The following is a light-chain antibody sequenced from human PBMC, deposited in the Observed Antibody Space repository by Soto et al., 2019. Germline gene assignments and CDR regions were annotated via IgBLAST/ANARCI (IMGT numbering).Light chain of an antibody. V-gene: IGLV2-14*01. CDR1: SSDVGTYNY. Sequence: QSVLTQPASVSGSPGQSITISCTGTSSDVGTYNYVSWYQHHPGKAPKLIIYEVSNRPSGVSNRFSGSKSGSTASLPISGLQAEDEADYHCSSYTRDTALVFGTGTQVTVL. CDR3: SSYTRDTALV. CDR2: EVS. J-gene: IGLJ1*01.